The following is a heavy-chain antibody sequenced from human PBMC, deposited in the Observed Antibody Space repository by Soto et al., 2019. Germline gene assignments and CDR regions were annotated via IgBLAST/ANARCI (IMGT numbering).Heavy chain of an antibody. J-gene: IGHJ4*02. CDR1: GGLFSSYP. CDR2: IIPVFQTA. D-gene: IGHD3-22*01. CDR3: ARGGSGYTWFNEF. Sequence: QEQLGQSGAEVKKPGSSVKVSCKASGGLFSSYPISWVRQVPGQGLEWMGGIIPVFQTAYYTQRFQGRVGITADESTNTAYMELSNLRSEETAIYYCARGGSGYTWFNEFWGQGTLVTVSS. V-gene: IGHV1-69*01.